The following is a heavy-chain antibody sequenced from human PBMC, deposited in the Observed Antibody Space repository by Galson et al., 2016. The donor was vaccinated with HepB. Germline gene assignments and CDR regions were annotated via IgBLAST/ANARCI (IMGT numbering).Heavy chain of an antibody. CDR2: ISTVGGII. Sequence: SLRLSCAASGFTFATYSMNWVRQAPGKGLEWVSYISTVGGIIYYADSVKGRFTISRDNAKNTLYLQMNSLRDEDTAVYYCTRAIDKWGQGTLVTVSS. V-gene: IGHV3-21*05. CDR3: TRAIDK. CDR1: GFTFATYS. J-gene: IGHJ4*02.